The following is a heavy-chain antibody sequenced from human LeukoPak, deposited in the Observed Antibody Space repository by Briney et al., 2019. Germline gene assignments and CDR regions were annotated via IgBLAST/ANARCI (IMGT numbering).Heavy chain of an antibody. Sequence: GGSLRLSCAASGFTFSSYAMSWVRQAPGKGLEWVSAISGSGGSTNYADSVKGRFTISRDNPKNTLYLQMNSLRAEDTAVYYCAKDLEGAVTPPNWFDPWGQGTLVTVSS. D-gene: IGHD4-11*01. CDR1: GFTFSSYA. V-gene: IGHV3-23*01. CDR2: ISGSGGST. J-gene: IGHJ5*02. CDR3: AKDLEGAVTPPNWFDP.